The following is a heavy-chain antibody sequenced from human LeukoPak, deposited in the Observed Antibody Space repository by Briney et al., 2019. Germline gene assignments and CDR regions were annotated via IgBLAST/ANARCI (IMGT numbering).Heavy chain of an antibody. CDR1: GFAFSSYT. Sequence: PGGSLRLSCATSGFAFSSYTMNWVRQAPGKGLEWVLSISSSSIYRYSADSVKGRFTISGDNAKNSLYLQMNSLRAEDTAVYYCARVRAHYYENSGYLAISGAFDIWGQGTMVTVSS. V-gene: IGHV3-21*01. CDR3: ARVRAHYYENSGYLAISGAFDI. D-gene: IGHD3-22*01. J-gene: IGHJ3*02. CDR2: ISSSSIYR.